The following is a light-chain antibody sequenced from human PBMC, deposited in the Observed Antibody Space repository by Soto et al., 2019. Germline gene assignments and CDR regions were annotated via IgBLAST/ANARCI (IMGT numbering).Light chain of an antibody. CDR3: QQYSSYSWT. Sequence: DIQMTQSPSTLSASVGDRVTITCRASKSISSWLAWYQQKPGKAPTLLIYKASSLESGVPSRCSGSGSGTEFTLTISSLQPDDFATYYCQQYSSYSWTFGQGTKVEIK. CDR1: KSISSW. V-gene: IGKV1-5*03. CDR2: KAS. J-gene: IGKJ1*01.